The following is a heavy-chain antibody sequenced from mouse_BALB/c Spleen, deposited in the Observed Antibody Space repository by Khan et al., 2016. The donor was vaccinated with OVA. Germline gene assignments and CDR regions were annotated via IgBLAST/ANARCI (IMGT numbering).Heavy chain of an antibody. CDR2: FLRHGTT. CDR3: ARQPYDHYNIMDY. D-gene: IGHD1-1*01. J-gene: IGHJ4*01. CDR1: GFSFPTYG. Sequence: QVQLKQSGPGLAAPSQSLSITCTISGFSFPTYGVHCFRQPLAKGLVWLVVFLRHGTTNYNSALKSRLTITKDKSQRQVFLKMNSLQTDDTAIYFCARQPYDHYNIMDYWGQGTSVTVSS. V-gene: IGHV2-6-1*01.